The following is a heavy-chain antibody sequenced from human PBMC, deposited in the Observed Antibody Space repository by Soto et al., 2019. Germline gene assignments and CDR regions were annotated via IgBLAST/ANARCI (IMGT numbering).Heavy chain of an antibody. D-gene: IGHD2-15*01. J-gene: IGHJ4*02. CDR1: GFTSSRYA. Sequence: HPGRSLRLSCAAAGFTSSRYAMGWVRQGPGKGLEWVAVVSIGGSTHYADSVRGRFTLSRDNSKNTLSLQMNSLTAEDTAVYFCAKRRGGGGHFDYWGQGALVTVSS. CDR3: AKRRGGGGHFDY. V-gene: IGHV3-23*01. CDR2: VSIGGST.